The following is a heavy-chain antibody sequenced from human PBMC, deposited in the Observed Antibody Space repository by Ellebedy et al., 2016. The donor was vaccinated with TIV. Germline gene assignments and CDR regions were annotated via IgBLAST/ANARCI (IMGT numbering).Heavy chain of an antibody. CDR3: ARAIGSGDGT. V-gene: IGHV3-7*01. CDR2: IKEDGSTI. J-gene: IGHJ5*02. CDR1: GFTFSNYW. D-gene: IGHD2-15*01. Sequence: GGSLRLSXVASGFTFSNYWMHWVRQAPGKGLDWVAIIKEDGSTIYYVDSVKGRFTISRDNAKNSLYLQMNSLRTEDTAVYYCARAIGSGDGTWGQGALVTVSS.